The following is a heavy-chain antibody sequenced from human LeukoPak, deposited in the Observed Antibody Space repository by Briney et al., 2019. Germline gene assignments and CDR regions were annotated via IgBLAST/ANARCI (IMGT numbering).Heavy chain of an antibody. J-gene: IGHJ4*02. D-gene: IGHD4-17*01. V-gene: IGHV3-7*01. CDR1: GFTFSIYT. Sequence: GGSLRLSCAASGFTFSIYTMNWVRQAPGKGLEWVANIKQDGSEKYYVDSVKGRFTISRDNAKNSLYLQMNSLRAEDTAVYYCARDRTHGDYDYGPHDYWGQGTLVTVSS. CDR3: ARDRTHGDYDYGPHDY. CDR2: IKQDGSEK.